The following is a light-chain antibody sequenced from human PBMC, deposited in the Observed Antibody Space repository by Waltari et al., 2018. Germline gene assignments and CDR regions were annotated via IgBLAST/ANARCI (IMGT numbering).Light chain of an antibody. CDR2: GAS. CDR3: QQYNNWPQT. V-gene: IGKV3-15*01. J-gene: IGKJ1*01. Sequence: EIVMTQSPATLSVSPGERATLPCRASQSVSSNLAWYHQNPGQAPRLLIYGASTRATGIPARFSGSGSGTEFTLTISSLQSEDFAVYYCQQYNNWPQTFGQGTKVEIK. CDR1: QSVSSN.